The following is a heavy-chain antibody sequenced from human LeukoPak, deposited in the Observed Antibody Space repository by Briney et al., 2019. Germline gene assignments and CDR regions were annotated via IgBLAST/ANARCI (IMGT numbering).Heavy chain of an antibody. CDR1: GGSVSNSLYY. D-gene: IGHD5-18*01. CDR2: IYYNGDT. V-gene: IGHV4-61*01. Sequence: SETLSLTCTVSGGSVSNSLYYWSWIRQPPGKGLEWIGYIYYNGDTNYNPSLKGRVIISIDTSSNQFSLRLNSMTAADTAVYYCARVLRAASWRSYDYWGQGSLVTVSS. J-gene: IGHJ4*02. CDR3: ARVLRAASWRSYDY.